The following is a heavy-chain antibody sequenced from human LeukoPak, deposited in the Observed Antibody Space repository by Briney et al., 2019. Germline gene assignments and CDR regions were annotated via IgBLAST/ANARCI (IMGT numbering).Heavy chain of an antibody. CDR3: ARLQERDSRDY. D-gene: IGHD3-22*01. CDR2: ISSSSSYI. Sequence: GGSLRLSCAASGFTFSSYSMNWVRQAPGKGLEWVSSISSSSSYIYYADSVKGRFTFSRDNAKKSLYLQMDSLRAEDTAVYYCARLQERDSRDYWGQGTLVTVSS. CDR1: GFTFSSYS. V-gene: IGHV3-21*01. J-gene: IGHJ4*02.